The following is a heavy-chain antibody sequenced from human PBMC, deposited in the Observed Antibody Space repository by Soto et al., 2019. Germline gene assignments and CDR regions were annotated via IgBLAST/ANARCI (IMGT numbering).Heavy chain of an antibody. V-gene: IGHV4-39*01. J-gene: IGHJ4*02. CDR3: ARAGGGTTLFDY. CDR1: GGSISSSSYY. CDR2: IYYSGST. D-gene: IGHD1-7*01. Sequence: SETLSLTCTVSGGSISSSSYYWGWIRQPPGKGLEWIGSIYYSGSTYYNPSLKSRVTISVDTPKNQFSLKLSSVTAADTAVYYCARAGGGTTLFDYWGQGTLVTVSS.